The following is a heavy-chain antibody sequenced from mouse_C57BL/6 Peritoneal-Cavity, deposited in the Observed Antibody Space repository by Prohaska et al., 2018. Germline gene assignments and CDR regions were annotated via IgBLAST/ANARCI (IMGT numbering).Heavy chain of an antibody. CDR3: AGDLYGYWYFDV. D-gene: IGHD1-1*02. J-gene: IGHJ1*03. CDR1: GFPITSAYY. CDR2: ITHSGET. Sequence: QMQLQESGPGLVKPSQSLFLTCSITGFPITSAYYWIWIRQSTGKPLEWMGYITHSGETVYNPSLQSPISITRETSKNQFFLQLNSVITEDTAMYYCAGDLYGYWYFDVWGTGTTVTVSS. V-gene: IGHV12-3*01.